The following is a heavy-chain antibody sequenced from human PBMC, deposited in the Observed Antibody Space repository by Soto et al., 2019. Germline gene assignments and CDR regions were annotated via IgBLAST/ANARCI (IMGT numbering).Heavy chain of an antibody. CDR1: GYSFTTYD. CDR2: MSANNGNT. V-gene: IGHV1-18*01. CDR3: AREGPPEDY. Sequence: GASVKVSCKASGYSFTTYDINWVRQATGQGLEWMGWMSANNGNTNYAQKLQGRVTMTRDTSTSTAYMELRSLRSDDTAVYYCAREGPPEDYWGQGTLVTVSS. J-gene: IGHJ4*02.